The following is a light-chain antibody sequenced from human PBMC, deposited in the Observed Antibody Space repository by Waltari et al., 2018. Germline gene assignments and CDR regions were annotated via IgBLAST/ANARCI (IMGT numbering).Light chain of an antibody. J-gene: IGLJ3*02. Sequence: QLVLTQSPSVSASLGASVKLTCTLSSGPSSNAIAWHHKQPEKGPRYLMKVNSDGSHRKGDGIPDRFSGSSAGAERYLTISSLQSEDEADYYCQTWGTDIRGVFGGGTKLTVL. CDR1: SGPSSNA. CDR3: QTWGTDIRGV. V-gene: IGLV4-69*01. CDR2: VNSDGSH.